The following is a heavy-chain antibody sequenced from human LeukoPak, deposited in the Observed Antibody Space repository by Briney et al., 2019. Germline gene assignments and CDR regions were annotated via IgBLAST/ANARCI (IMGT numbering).Heavy chain of an antibody. V-gene: IGHV4-39*07. D-gene: IGHD1-26*01. CDR3: ARERTVGALDEFDI. J-gene: IGHJ3*02. Sequence: GSLRLSCAASGFSFSNYWMSWVRQPPGKGLEWIGSIYYSGSTYYNPSLKSRVTISVDTSKNQFSLKLSSVTAADTAVYYCARERTVGALDEFDIWGQGTMVTVSS. CDR2: IYYSGST. CDR1: GFSFSNYW.